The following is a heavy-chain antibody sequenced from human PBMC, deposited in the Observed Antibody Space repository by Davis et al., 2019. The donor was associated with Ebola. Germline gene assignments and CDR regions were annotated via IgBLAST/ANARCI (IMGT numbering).Heavy chain of an antibody. D-gene: IGHD6-13*01. CDR3: ARDQSSTLYNARYHYYGMDV. CDR2: ISAYNGNT. J-gene: IGHJ6*02. V-gene: IGHV1-18*01. CDR1: GYTFRNSA. Sequence: ASVKVSCKASGYTFRNSAISWVRQAPGQGLEWMGWISAYNGNTNYAQSFQGRVTVTTDPSTSTAYMELRSLRSDDTAVYYCARDQSSTLYNARYHYYGMDVWGQGTTVTVSS.